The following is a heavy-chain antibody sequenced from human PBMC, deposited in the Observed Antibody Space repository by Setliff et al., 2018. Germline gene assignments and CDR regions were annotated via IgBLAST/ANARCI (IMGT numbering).Heavy chain of an antibody. Sequence: SETLSLTCNVSGDSMYGYYWSWIRQPPGKGLEWIGYIYKSGTTKYNPSLGSRISMSVDTSKNQFSLDLNYVTTADTAVYYCARDQFSSGWYGAPESYFDRWGQGVLVTVSS. D-gene: IGHD6-19*01. CDR1: GDSMYGYY. V-gene: IGHV4-59*01. CDR3: ARDQFSSGWYGAPESYFDR. CDR2: IYKSGTT. J-gene: IGHJ4*02.